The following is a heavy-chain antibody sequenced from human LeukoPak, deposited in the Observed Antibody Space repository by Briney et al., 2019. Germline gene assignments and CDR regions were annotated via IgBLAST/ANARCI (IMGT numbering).Heavy chain of an antibody. CDR2: INWNGGST. J-gene: IGHJ4*02. V-gene: IGHV3-20*04. D-gene: IGHD6-6*01. CDR1: GFTFDDYG. Sequence: GGSLRLSCAASGFTFDDYGMSWVRQAPGKGLEWVASINWNGGSTGYADSVKGRFTISRDNAKNSLYLQMNSLRAEDTALYYCARNLGSAIAARPIDYWGQGTLVTVSS. CDR3: ARNLGSAIAARPIDY.